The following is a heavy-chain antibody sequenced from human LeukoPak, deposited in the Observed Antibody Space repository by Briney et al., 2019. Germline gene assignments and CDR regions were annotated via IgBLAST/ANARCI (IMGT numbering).Heavy chain of an antibody. Sequence: SETLSLTCTVSGGSISSYYWSWIRQPPGKGLEWIGYIYYSGSTYYNPSLKSRFTISVDTSKNQFSLKLSSVTAADTAVYYCARDSGYSSSWSQSWFDPWGQGTLVTVSS. D-gene: IGHD6-13*01. V-gene: IGHV4-59*06. CDR3: ARDSGYSSSWSQSWFDP. J-gene: IGHJ5*02. CDR2: IYYSGST. CDR1: GGSISSYY.